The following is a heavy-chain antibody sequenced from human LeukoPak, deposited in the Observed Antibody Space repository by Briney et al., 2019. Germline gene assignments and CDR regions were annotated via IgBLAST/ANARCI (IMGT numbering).Heavy chain of an antibody. CDR1: GYSISNGYY. J-gene: IGHJ4*02. D-gene: IGHD6-13*01. CDR2: IYHSGST. Sequence: PSETLSLTCTVSGYSISNGYYWGWIRQPPGKGLEWIGSIYHSGSTYYNPSLKSRVTISVDTSKNQFSLKLSSVTAADTAVYYCARDRAAAVGFDYWGQGTLVTVSS. CDR3: ARDRAAAVGFDY. V-gene: IGHV4-38-2*02.